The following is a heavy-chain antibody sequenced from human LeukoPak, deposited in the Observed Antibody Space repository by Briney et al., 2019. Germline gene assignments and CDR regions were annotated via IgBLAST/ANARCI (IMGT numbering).Heavy chain of an antibody. V-gene: IGHV3-23*01. CDR2: ISGSGGST. D-gene: IGHD5-24*01. Sequence: GGSLRLSCAASGFTFSSYAMSWVHQAPGKGLEWVSAISGSGGSTYYADSVKGRFTISRDNAKNTLYLQMSSLRAEDTAVYFCVRDGDDFNFDYWGQGSLVTVSS. CDR1: GFTFSSYA. J-gene: IGHJ4*02. CDR3: VRDGDDFNFDY.